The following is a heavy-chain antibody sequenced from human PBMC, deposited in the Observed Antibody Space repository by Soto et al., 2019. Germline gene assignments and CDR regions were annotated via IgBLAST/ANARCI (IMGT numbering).Heavy chain of an antibody. V-gene: IGHV4-39*07. Sequence: SETLSLTCTVSGGSISSSSYYWGWIRQPPGKGLEWIGSMYYSGTTYYNPSLKSRVTISIDRSKKQFSLKLSSVTAADTAVYYCASVRGGYYYAMDVWGQGTTVT. CDR2: MYYSGTT. D-gene: IGHD3-10*02. CDR1: GGSISSSSYY. CDR3: ASVRGGYYYAMDV. J-gene: IGHJ6*02.